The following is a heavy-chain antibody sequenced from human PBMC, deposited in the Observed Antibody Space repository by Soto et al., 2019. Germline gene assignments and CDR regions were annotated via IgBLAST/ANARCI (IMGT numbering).Heavy chain of an antibody. Sequence: GGSLRLSCAASGFTFSGYGMYWVRQAPGKGLEWVAGISYVGSNQYYADSVRGRFTISRDNSKHTLYLQMNSLRTEDTAVYYSAQLDDHCGSGSFTSDYWGQGTLVTVS. CDR2: ISYVGSNQ. D-gene: IGHD2-15*01. CDR3: AQLDDHCGSGSFTSDY. CDR1: GFTFSGYG. V-gene: IGHV3-30*03. J-gene: IGHJ4*02.